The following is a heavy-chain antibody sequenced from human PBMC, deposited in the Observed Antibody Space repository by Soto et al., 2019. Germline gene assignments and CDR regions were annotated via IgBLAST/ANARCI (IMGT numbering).Heavy chain of an antibody. Sequence: TLSLTCPASGGSISSGGYSWSWIRQPPGKGLEWIGYIYHSGSTYYNPSLKSRVTISVDRSKNQFSLKLSSVTAADTAVYYCARALLGYCSSTSCYTPLFDYWGQGTLVTVSS. CDR1: GGSISSGGYS. D-gene: IGHD2-2*02. CDR3: ARALLGYCSSTSCYTPLFDY. CDR2: IYHSGST. J-gene: IGHJ4*02. V-gene: IGHV4-30-2*01.